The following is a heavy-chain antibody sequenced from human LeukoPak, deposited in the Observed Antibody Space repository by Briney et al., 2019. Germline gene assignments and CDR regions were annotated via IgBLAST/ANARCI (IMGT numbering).Heavy chain of an antibody. CDR3: ARDQNCAIYNWNDCAFDI. Sequence: SQTLSLTCAISGDSVSSNSAAWNWIRQSPSRGLEWLGRTYYRSKWYNDYAVSVKSRITINPDTSKNQFSLQLNSVTPEDTAVYYCARDQNCAIYNWNDCAFDIWGQGTMVTVSS. CDR2: TYYRSKWYN. V-gene: IGHV6-1*01. J-gene: IGHJ3*02. CDR1: GDSVSSNSAA. D-gene: IGHD1-1*01.